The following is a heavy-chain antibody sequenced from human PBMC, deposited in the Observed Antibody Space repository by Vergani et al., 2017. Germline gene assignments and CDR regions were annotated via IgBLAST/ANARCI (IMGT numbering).Heavy chain of an antibody. CDR2: ISYDGSNK. CDR3: ARGRLYPRYHDAFDI. CDR1: GFTFSSYG. D-gene: IGHD3-16*02. J-gene: IGHJ3*02. V-gene: IGHV3-30*03. Sequence: QVQLVESGGGVVQPGRSLRLSCAASGFTFSSYGMHWVRQAPGKGLEWVAVISYDGSNKYYADSVKGRFTISRDNSKNTLYLQMNSLRAEDTAVYYCARGRLYPRYHDAFDIWGQGTMVTVSS.